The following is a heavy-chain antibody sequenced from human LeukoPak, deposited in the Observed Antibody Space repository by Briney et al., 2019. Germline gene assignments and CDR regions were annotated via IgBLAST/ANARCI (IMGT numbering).Heavy chain of an antibody. D-gene: IGHD4-17*01. J-gene: IGHJ4*02. CDR2: IRGSDGST. V-gene: IGHV3-23*01. Sequence: GGSLRLSCAASGFPFSTYAMSWVRQAPGKGLEWASSIRGSDGSTYYADSVKGRFAISRDNSKNTLYLQMNSLRAEDTAVYYCAKDVYGDYGGLDYWGQGTLVTVSS. CDR1: GFPFSTYA. CDR3: AKDVYGDYGGLDY.